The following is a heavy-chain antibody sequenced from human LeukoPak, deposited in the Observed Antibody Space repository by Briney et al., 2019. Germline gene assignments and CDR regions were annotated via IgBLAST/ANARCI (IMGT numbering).Heavy chain of an antibody. Sequence: GGSLRLSCAASGFTFSSYGMHWVRQAPGKGLEWVAVISYDGSNKYYADSVKGRFTIPRDNSKNTLCLQMNSLRADDTAVYYCAKDRKLYYFDYWGQGTLVTVSS. J-gene: IGHJ4*02. CDR3: AKDRKLYYFDY. D-gene: IGHD1-7*01. CDR2: ISYDGSNK. CDR1: GFTFSSYG. V-gene: IGHV3-30*18.